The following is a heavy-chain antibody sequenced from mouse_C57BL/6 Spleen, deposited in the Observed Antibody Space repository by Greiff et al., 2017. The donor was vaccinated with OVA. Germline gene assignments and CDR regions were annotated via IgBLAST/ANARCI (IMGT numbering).Heavy chain of an antibody. CDR1: GFTFSSYT. CDR2: ISGGGGNT. Sequence: EVHLVESGGGLVKPGGSLKLSCAASGFTFSSYTMSWVRQTPEKRLEWVATISGGGGNTYYPDSVKGRFTISRDNAKNTLYLQMSSLRSEDTALYYCARRGDYGSSYAFDYWGQGTTLTVSS. CDR3: ARRGDYGSSYAFDY. V-gene: IGHV5-9*01. J-gene: IGHJ2*01. D-gene: IGHD1-1*01.